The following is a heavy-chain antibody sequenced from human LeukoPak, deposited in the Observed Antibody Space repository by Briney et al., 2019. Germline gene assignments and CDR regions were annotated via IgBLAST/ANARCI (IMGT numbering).Heavy chain of an antibody. Sequence: GGSLRLSCAASGFTFSSYSMNWVRQAPGKGLEWVSSISSSSSYIYYADSVKGRFTISRDNAKNSLYLQMNSLRAEDTAVYYCARDAERVTIFGVVIIGDYWGQETLVTVSS. V-gene: IGHV3-21*01. J-gene: IGHJ4*02. D-gene: IGHD3-3*01. CDR1: GFTFSSYS. CDR3: ARDAERVTIFGVVIIGDY. CDR2: ISSSSSYI.